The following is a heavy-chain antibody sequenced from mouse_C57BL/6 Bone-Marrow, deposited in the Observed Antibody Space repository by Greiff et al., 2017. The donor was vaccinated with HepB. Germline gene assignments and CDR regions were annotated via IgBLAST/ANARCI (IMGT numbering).Heavy chain of an antibody. CDR2: IWTGGGT. D-gene: IGHD1-1*01. CDR1: GFSLTSYA. CDR3: ARDYGSLYYAMDY. V-gene: IGHV2-9-1*01. Sequence: VQRVESGPGLVAPSQSLSITCTVSGFSLTSYAISWVRQPPGKGLEWLGVIWTGGGTNYNSALKSRLSISKDNSKSQVFLKMNSLQTDDTARYYCARDYGSLYYAMDYWGQGTSVTVSS. J-gene: IGHJ4*01.